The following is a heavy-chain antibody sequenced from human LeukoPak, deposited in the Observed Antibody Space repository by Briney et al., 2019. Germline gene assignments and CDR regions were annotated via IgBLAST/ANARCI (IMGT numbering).Heavy chain of an antibody. Sequence: GGSLRLSCAASGFTFSSYWMHWVRQAPGKGLVWVSRINSDGSSTSYADSVKGRFTISRDNSKNTLYLQMNSLRVEDTAVYYCAKSGPYCYDYWGQGTLVTVSS. J-gene: IGHJ4*02. CDR3: AKSGPYCYDY. V-gene: IGHV3-74*01. CDR2: INSDGSST. CDR1: GFTFSSYW. D-gene: IGHD3-10*01.